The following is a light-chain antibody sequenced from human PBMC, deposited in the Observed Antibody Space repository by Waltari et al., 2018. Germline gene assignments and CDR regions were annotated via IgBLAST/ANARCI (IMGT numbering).Light chain of an antibody. CDR3: QQTYTMPHT. CDR1: QNVGKF. Sequence: DIQMTQSPPSLSASEGDRVIITCRASQNVGKFLNWFQQHPGRAPKLLIFGASTLPSGVPSRFIGTGSGADFTLTISSLQPEDLATYYCQQTYTMPHTFGLGTKLEMK. CDR2: GAS. V-gene: IGKV1-39*01. J-gene: IGKJ2*01.